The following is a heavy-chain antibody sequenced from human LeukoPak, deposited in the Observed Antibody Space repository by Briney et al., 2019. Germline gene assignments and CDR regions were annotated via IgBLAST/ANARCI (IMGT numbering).Heavy chain of an antibody. D-gene: IGHD3-10*01. CDR1: GYTFTTYD. Sequence: ASVKVSCKASGYTFTTYDINWVRQATGQGLQWIGWMNPNSGNTGYAQNFQGRLTMTRNTSISTAYMELSSLTSEHTAVYYCARGGIMGRGISLLYGMDIWGQGTTVTVSS. CDR2: MNPNSGNT. V-gene: IGHV1-8*01. CDR3: ARGGIMGRGISLLYGMDI. J-gene: IGHJ6*02.